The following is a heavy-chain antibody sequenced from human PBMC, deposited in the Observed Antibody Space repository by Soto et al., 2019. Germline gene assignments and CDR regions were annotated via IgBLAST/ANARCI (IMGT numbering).Heavy chain of an antibody. J-gene: IGHJ6*02. Sequence: PGESLKISCKGSGYSFTSYWIGWVRQMPGKGLEWMGIIYPGDSDTRYSPSFQGQVAISADKSISTAYLQWSSLKASDTAMYYCARLLYGFGYYYYYGMDVWGQGTTVTVSS. CDR2: IYPGDSDT. D-gene: IGHD3-16*01. V-gene: IGHV5-51*01. CDR3: ARLLYGFGYYYYYGMDV. CDR1: GYSFTSYW.